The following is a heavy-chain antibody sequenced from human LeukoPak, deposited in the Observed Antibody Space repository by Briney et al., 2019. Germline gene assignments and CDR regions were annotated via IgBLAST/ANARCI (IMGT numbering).Heavy chain of an antibody. V-gene: IGHV5-51*01. CDR3: ATRSLRGWDYYYYGMDV. Sequence: GESLRISCKGSGYSFTSYWIGWVRQMPGKGLEWRGIIYPDDSDTRYSPSFQGQVTISAEKSISTAYLQWISLKASDTAMYYCATRSLRGWDYYYYGMDVWGQGTTVTVSS. CDR2: IYPDDSDT. D-gene: IGHD1-14*01. J-gene: IGHJ6*02. CDR1: GYSFTSYW.